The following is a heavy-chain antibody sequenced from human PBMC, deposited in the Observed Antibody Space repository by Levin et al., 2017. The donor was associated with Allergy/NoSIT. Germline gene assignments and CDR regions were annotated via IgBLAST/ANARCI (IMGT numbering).Heavy chain of an antibody. CDR2: INHSGST. V-gene: IGHV4-34*01. CDR3: ARARGWRVVVVPAARLRAFDI. D-gene: IGHD2-2*01. J-gene: IGHJ3*02. Sequence: SETLSLTCAVYGGSFSGYYWSWIRQPPGKGLEWIGEINHSGSTNYNPSLKSRVTISVDTSKNQFSLKLSSVTAADTAVYYCARARGWRVVVVPAARLRAFDIWGQGTMVTVSS. CDR1: GGSFSGYY.